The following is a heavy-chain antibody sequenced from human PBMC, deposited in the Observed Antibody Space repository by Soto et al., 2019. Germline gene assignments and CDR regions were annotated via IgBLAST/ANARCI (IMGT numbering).Heavy chain of an antibody. CDR3: ARKDPPSVN. J-gene: IGHJ4*02. CDR1: GYTFTSYG. CDR2: ISAYNGNT. V-gene: IGHV1-18*01. D-gene: IGHD2-2*01. Sequence: QVQLVQSGAEVKKPGASVKVSCKASGYTFTSYGISWVRQAPGQGLEWMGWISAYNGNTHYAQKLQGKATNTTDTPPSTAYIALRAQRSDDTAVYYCARKDPPSVNWGQGTLVTVSS.